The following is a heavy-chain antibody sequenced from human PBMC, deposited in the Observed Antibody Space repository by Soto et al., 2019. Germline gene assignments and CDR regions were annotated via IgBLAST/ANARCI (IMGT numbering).Heavy chain of an antibody. CDR3: ARGASDYEGSGYGQGHV. V-gene: IGHV1-69*12. D-gene: IGHD3-22*01. J-gene: IGHJ6*02. CDR2: IVPIFGA. Sequence: QVQLVQSGAEVKKPGSSVKVSCKSSGGTFSNYGFSWVRQAPGQGLECMGVIVPIFGAEHPQKFQGRVTITADESANTVIKELRGLGYEDTAVYYCARGASDYEGSGYGQGHVWGQGTPVTVSS. CDR1: GGTFSNYG.